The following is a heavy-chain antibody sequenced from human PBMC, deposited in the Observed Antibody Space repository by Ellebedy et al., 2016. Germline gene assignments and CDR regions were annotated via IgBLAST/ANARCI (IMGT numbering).Heavy chain of an antibody. V-gene: IGHV3-30-3*01. Sequence: GGSLRLSCAASGFTFSSYAMHWVRQAPGKGLEWVAVISYYGSNKYYADSVKGRFTISRDNSKNTLYLQMNSLRAEDTAVYYCARSVVVVVAATRYNWFDPWGQGTLVTVSS. J-gene: IGHJ5*02. CDR2: ISYYGSNK. CDR3: ARSVVVVVAATRYNWFDP. CDR1: GFTFSSYA. D-gene: IGHD2-15*01.